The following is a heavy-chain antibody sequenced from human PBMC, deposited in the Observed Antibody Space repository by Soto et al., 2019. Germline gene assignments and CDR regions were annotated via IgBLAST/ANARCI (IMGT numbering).Heavy chain of an antibody. D-gene: IGHD6-13*01. CDR2: IIPMLDIT. CDR3: TLGSWSAETFDI. CDR1: GGTFSTYT. V-gene: IGHV1-69*02. J-gene: IGHJ3*02. Sequence: VKVSCKASGGTFSTYTIIWVRQAPGQGLEWMGRIIPMLDITNNAQRFQGRVTITADKSTSTAYLELSSLRSEDTAVYYCTLGSWSAETFDIWGRGTMVTVSS.